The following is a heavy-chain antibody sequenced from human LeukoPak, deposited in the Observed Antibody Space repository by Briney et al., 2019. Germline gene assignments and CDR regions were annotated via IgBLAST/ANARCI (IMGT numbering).Heavy chain of an antibody. J-gene: IGHJ2*01. CDR3: ARAKGIGRDWYFDL. CDR1: GGSISSYY. D-gene: IGHD3-10*01. CDR2: IYYSGST. Sequence: SETLSLTCTVSGGSISSYYWSWIRQPPGKGLEWIGYIYYSGSTNYNPSLKSRLTMSVDTSKNHFSLKLSSVTAADTAVYYCARAKGIGRDWYFDLWGRGTLVTVSS. V-gene: IGHV4-59*12.